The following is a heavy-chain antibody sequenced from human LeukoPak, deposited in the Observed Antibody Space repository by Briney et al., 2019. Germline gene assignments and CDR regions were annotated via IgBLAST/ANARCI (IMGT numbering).Heavy chain of an antibody. V-gene: IGHV1-46*01. Sequence: GASVKISCKASGYTFTNCYIHWVRQAPGQGLEWVGLINPNGGNTGYAQRFQGRVTVTTDTSTSTVFMELNSLQSEDTAVYYCARERRAWGEDFWGQGTLVTVSS. CDR3: ARERRAWGEDF. D-gene: IGHD3-16*01. J-gene: IGHJ4*02. CDR2: INPNGGNT. CDR1: GYTFTNCY.